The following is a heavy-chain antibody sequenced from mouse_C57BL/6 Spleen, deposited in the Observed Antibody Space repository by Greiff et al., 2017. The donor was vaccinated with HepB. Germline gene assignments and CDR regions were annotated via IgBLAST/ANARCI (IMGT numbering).Heavy chain of an antibody. V-gene: IGHV5-9*01. J-gene: IGHJ4*01. CDR2: ISGGGGNT. CDR1: GFTFSSYT. CDR3: ARLAEDYYAMDY. Sequence: DVHLVESGGGLVKPGGSLKLSCAASGFTFSSYTMSWVRQTPEKRLEWVANISGGGGNTYYPDSVKGRFTISRDNAKNTLYLQMSSLRSEDTALYYCARLAEDYYAMDYWGQGTSVTVSS. D-gene: IGHD3-3*01.